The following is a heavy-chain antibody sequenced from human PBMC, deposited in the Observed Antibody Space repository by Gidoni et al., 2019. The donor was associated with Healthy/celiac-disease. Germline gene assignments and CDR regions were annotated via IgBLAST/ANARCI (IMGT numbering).Heavy chain of an antibody. Sequence: EVQLVASGGGLVKPGRSLSLSCTATGFTLGDYAMGWFRQAPGKGLEWVGFSRSKAYGGTTEYAASVKGRFTISRDESKSISYLQMNSLKTEDTAVYYCTPKGYSYGDDAFDIWGQGTMVTVSS. D-gene: IGHD5-18*01. V-gene: IGHV3-49*05. CDR1: GFTLGDYA. CDR2: SRSKAYGGTT. J-gene: IGHJ3*02. CDR3: TPKGYSYGDDAFDI.